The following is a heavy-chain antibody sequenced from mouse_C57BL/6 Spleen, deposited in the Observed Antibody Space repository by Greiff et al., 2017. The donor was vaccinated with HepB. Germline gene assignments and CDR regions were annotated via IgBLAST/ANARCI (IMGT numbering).Heavy chain of an antibody. CDR3: AGGEGRYFDY. J-gene: IGHJ2*01. V-gene: IGHV1-78*01. Sequence: VHLQQPDAELVKPGASVKISCKVSGYTSTDHTIHWMKQRPEQGLGWIGYIYPRDGSTKYNEKFKGKATLTADKSSSTAYMQLSSLTSEDAAVCFCAGGEGRYFDYWGQGTTLTVSS. CDR1: GYTSTDHT. CDR2: IYPRDGST. D-gene: IGHD3-3*01.